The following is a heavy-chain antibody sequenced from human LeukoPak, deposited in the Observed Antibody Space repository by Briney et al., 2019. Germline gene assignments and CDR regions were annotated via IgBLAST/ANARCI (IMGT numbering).Heavy chain of an antibody. V-gene: IGHV5-51*01. Sequence: GESLKISCKGSGYSFTSYWIGWVRQMPGKGLEWMGIIYPGDSDTRYSPSFQGQVTISADKSISTAYLQWSSLKASDTAMYYCARQAVNYYGSGSYSDYWGQGTLVTVSS. CDR3: ARQAVNYYGSGSYSDY. J-gene: IGHJ4*02. CDR1: GYSFTSYW. CDR2: IYPGDSDT. D-gene: IGHD3-10*01.